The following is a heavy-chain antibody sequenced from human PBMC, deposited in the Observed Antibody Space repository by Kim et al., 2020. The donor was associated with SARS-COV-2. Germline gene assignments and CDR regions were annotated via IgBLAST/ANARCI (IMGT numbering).Heavy chain of an antibody. CDR1: GGSISSGGYY. J-gene: IGHJ4*02. CDR2: IYYSGST. V-gene: IGHV4-31*03. Sequence: SETLSLTCTVSGGSISSGGYYWSWIRQHPGKGLEWIGYIYYSGSTYYNPSLKSRVTISVDTSKNQFSLKLSSVTAADTAVYYCARLAFFGELRENWGQGTLVTVSS. CDR3: ARLAFFGELREN. D-gene: IGHD3-10*01.